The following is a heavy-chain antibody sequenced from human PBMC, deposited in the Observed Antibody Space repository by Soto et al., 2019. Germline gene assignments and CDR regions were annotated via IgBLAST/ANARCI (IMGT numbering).Heavy chain of an antibody. CDR2: ISYDGSNK. CDR1: GFTFSSCA. J-gene: IGHJ5*02. V-gene: IGHV3-30-3*01. CDR3: ARDRSDLRFWPNWFDP. D-gene: IGHD3-3*01. Sequence: GGSLRLSCAASGFTFSSCAMHWVRQAPGKGLEWVAVISYDGSNKYYADSVKGRFTVSRDNSKNTLYLQVNSLRAEDTAVYYCARDRSDLRFWPNWFDPWGQGTLVTVSS.